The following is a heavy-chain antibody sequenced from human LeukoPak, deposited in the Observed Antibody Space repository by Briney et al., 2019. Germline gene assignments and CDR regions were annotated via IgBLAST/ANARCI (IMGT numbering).Heavy chain of an antibody. CDR3: ARNSRYSFDI. CDR2: IKSDASET. D-gene: IGHD4-11*01. Sequence: GGSLRLSCAASGFTFSNYWMSWVRQAPGRGLEWVAHIKSDASETYYVDSVKGRFTISIDNAKNSLYLPMKSLRTEDTAVYYCARNSRYSFDIWGQGTMVTVSS. J-gene: IGHJ3*02. CDR1: GFTFSNYW. V-gene: IGHV3-7*04.